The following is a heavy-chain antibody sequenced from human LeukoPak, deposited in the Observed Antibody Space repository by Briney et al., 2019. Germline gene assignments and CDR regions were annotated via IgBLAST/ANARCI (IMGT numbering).Heavy chain of an antibody. V-gene: IGHV3-74*01. CDR3: ATKQWLAPPPDS. Sequence: GGSLRLSCAASGFTFSKYWMLWVRQAPGKGLESVSRINTDGTVTTDAVSVKGRFAVSRDNADNTMFLQMNSVRDEDTAVYYCATKQWLAPPPDSWGQGTPVTVSS. CDR1: GFTFSKYW. J-gene: IGHJ4*02. CDR2: INTDGTVT. D-gene: IGHD6-19*01.